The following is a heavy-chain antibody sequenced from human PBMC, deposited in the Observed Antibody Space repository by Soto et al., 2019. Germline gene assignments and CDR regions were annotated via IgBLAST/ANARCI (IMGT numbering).Heavy chain of an antibody. CDR2: ISGSGGST. J-gene: IGHJ3*02. V-gene: IGHV3-23*01. Sequence: GGSLRLSCAASGFTFSSYAMSWVRQAPGKWLEWVSAISGSGGSTYYADSVKGRFTISRDNAKNSLYLQTNRLRAEDTAVYYCVRDSQYYYDSSGYYSIHDAFDIWGQGTMVTVSS. CDR3: VRDSQYYYDSSGYYSIHDAFDI. CDR1: GFTFSSYA. D-gene: IGHD3-22*01.